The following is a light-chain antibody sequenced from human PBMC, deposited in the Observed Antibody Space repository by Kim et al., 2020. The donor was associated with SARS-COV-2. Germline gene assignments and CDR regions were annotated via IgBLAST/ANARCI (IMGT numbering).Light chain of an antibody. CDR2: AAS. Sequence: LPPGEKTTLSCRARQSVRSNFLAWSQHKPGQAPRLLISAASNRATGIPDRFSGSGSGTDFTLTITRLEPEDLAVYYCQKYGSAPVTFGQGTKLEIK. CDR3: QKYGSAPVT. CDR1: QSVRSNF. J-gene: IGKJ2*01. V-gene: IGKV3-20*01.